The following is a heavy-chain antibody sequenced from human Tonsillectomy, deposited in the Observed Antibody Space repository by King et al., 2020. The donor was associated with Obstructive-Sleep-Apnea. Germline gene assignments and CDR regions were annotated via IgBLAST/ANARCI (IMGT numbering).Heavy chain of an antibody. Sequence: VQLQESGPGLVKPSQTLSLTCSVSGGSISSADYYWNWIRQPPGKGLEWIGYIYYSGTTYYNPSLKSRVTISVDTSKNQFSLKLNSVTAADTAVYYCARDQEYGSGTYYIRAGNYYSYYGLDAWGQGTTVTVSS. J-gene: IGHJ6*02. CDR2: IYYSGTT. V-gene: IGHV4-30-4*01. D-gene: IGHD3-10*01. CDR3: ARDQEYGSGTYYIRAGNYYSYYGLDA. CDR1: GGSISSADYY.